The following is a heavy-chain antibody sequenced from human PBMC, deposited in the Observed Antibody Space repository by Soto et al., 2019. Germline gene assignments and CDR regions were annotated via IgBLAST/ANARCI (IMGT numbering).Heavy chain of an antibody. CDR3: ARDLGGDFDY. V-gene: IGHV4-59*01. CDR2: IYYSGST. J-gene: IGHJ4*02. Sequence: SETLSLTCTVSGGSISSYYWSWIRQPPGKGLEWIGYIYYSGSTNYNPSLKSRVTISVDTSKNQFSLKLTSVTAADTAVYYCARDLGGDFDYWGQGTLVTVSS. CDR1: GGSISSYY.